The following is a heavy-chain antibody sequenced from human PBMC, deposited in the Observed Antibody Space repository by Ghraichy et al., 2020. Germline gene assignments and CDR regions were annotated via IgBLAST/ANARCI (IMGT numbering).Heavy chain of an antibody. V-gene: IGHV4-38-2*01. J-gene: IGHJ5*02. CDR1: GYSISSGYY. CDR2: IYHSGST. D-gene: IGHD4-17*01. Sequence: SETLSLTCAVSGYSISSGYYWGWIRQPPGKGLEWIGSIYHSGSTYYNPSLKSRVTISVDTSKNQFSLKLSSVTAADTAVYYCANGDYARNWFDPWGQGTLVTVSS. CDR3: ANGDYARNWFDP.